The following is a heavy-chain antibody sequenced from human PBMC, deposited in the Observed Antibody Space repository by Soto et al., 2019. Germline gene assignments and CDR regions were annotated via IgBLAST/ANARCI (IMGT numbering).Heavy chain of an antibody. Sequence: QVQLVESGGGVVQPGRSLRLSCAASGFTFSSYGMHWVRQAPGKGLEWVAVISYDGSDKYYADSVKGRFTISRDNSNNRLYVHMASLRAEDTAVYYCAEGVVVDNSYFQHWGQGTLVTVGS. D-gene: IGHD2-15*01. V-gene: IGHV3-30*18. CDR1: GFTFSSYG. CDR2: ISYDGSDK. CDR3: AEGVVVDNSYFQH. J-gene: IGHJ1*01.